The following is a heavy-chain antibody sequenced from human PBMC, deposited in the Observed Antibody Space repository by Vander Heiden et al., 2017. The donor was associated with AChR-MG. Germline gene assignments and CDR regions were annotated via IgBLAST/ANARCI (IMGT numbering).Heavy chain of an antibody. Sequence: QLVQSGAEVKKPGASVKVSCKASGYTFTGYFMPWVGKAPGQGLEWMGWINPNSGGTNYAQKFQGRVTMTRDTSSSTAYMELSRLRSDDTAVYYCARDPRRGIAVAGYYYYYYGMDVWGQGTTVTVSS. V-gene: IGHV1-2*02. CDR2: INPNSGGT. CDR3: ARDPRRGIAVAGYYYYYYGMDV. CDR1: GYTFTGYF. D-gene: IGHD6-19*01. J-gene: IGHJ6*02.